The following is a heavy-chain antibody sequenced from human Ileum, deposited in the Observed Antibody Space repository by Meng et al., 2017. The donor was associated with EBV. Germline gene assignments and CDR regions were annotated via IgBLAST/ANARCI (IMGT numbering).Heavy chain of an antibody. CDR1: GDASTNHNW. CDR2: IPHRGSS. D-gene: IGHD3-10*01. J-gene: IGHJ1*01. Sequence: VWLSELAPDRLKPSQTLSLTWAVSGDASTNHNWGAWVRQPPGKGLEWIGDIPHRGSSAYIPSLKSRVSMSIDKSTTQFSLKLNSVTAADTAVYHCLRGSGGSVWGQGTLVTVSS. CDR3: LRGSGGSV. V-gene: IGHV4-4*02.